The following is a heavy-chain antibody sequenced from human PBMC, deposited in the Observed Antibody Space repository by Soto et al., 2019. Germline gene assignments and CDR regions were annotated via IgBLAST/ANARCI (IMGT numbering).Heavy chain of an antibody. CDR1: GFIFGTYA. Sequence: PGGSLRLSCAASGFIFGTYAMSWVRQAPGKGPEWVAVISDTGGGTYYADSVKGRFTISRDNSKNTLYLQMNSLRAEDTGLYYCGKEGGGGPYSTAWYEFDYWGQGTQVTVSS. CDR3: GKEGGGGPYSTAWYEFDY. J-gene: IGHJ4*02. D-gene: IGHD2-2*01. V-gene: IGHV3-23*01. CDR2: ISDTGGGT.